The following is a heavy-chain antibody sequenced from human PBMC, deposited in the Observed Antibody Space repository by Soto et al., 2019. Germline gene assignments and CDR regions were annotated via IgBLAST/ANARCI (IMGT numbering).Heavy chain of an antibody. CDR1: GYTFTGYY. CDR2: INPDSGGT. D-gene: IGHD2-15*01. V-gene: IGHV1-2*02. J-gene: IGHJ4*02. Sequence: QVQLVQSGAEVKKPGASVKVSCKASGYTFTGYYMHWVRQAPGQGLEWMGWINPDSGGTNYAQKFPSRVTRTRDTSISTAYMAMSRLRSDDTDVYYCARAVVVVAADNFAYWGQGTLVAVSS. CDR3: ARAVVVVAADNFAY.